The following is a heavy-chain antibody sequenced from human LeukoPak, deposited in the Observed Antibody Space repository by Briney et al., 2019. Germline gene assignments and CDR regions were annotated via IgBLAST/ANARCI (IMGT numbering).Heavy chain of an antibody. D-gene: IGHD2-15*01. V-gene: IGHV3-23*01. CDR1: GFTFSDYA. Sequence: GGSLRLSCAASGFTFSDYAMSWVRQAPGGGLEWVSAISGRGDETFHADSVKGRFTTSRDNSKNTLSLQMSSLRVEDSAVYFCAKDTSAWWYHRAYMNVWGTGTTVTVCS. CDR2: ISGRGDET. CDR3: AKDTSAWWYHRAYMNV. J-gene: IGHJ6*03.